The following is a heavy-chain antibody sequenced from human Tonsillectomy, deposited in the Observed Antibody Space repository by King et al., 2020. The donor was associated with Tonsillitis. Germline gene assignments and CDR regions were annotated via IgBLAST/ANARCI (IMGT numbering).Heavy chain of an antibody. J-gene: IGHJ5*02. CDR1: GFTFSSYS. CDR2: ISSSSSTI. CDR3: ARAYYGDYRYWFDP. V-gene: IGHV3-48*02. Sequence: VQLVESGGGLVQPGGSLRLSCAASGFTFSSYSMNWVRQAPGKGLEWVSYISSSSSTIYYADSEKGRFTISRDNAKNSLYLQMNSLRDEDTAVYYCARAYYGDYRYWFDPWGQGTLVTVSS. D-gene: IGHD4-17*01.